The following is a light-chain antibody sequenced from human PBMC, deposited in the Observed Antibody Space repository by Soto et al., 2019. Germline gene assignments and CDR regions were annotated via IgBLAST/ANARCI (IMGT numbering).Light chain of an antibody. J-gene: IGLJ2*01. CDR3: FLSYSGARPVV. V-gene: IGLV7-46*01. Sequence: QAVVTQEPSLTVSPGGTVTLTCGSSTGAVTSGHYPYWFQQKPGQAPRTLIYDTSNKHSWTPARFSGSLLGGKAALTLSGAQPEDEADYYCFLSYSGARPVVFGGGTKLTVL. CDR2: DTS. CDR1: TGAVTSGHY.